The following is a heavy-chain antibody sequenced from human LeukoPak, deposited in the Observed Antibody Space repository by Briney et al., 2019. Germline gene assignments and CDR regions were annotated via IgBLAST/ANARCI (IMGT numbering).Heavy chain of an antibody. CDR2: IHSTGNT. D-gene: IGHD2-2*01. Sequence: SETLSLTCTVSGGSITDHYRSWIRQPPGKGLELTGHIHSTGNTFYKPSLKSRITISLDTSRNQFSLRLSSVTAADTAVYYCARFSSGCSTASCYLDYWGQGTLVTVSS. J-gene: IGHJ4*02. CDR1: GGSITDHY. V-gene: IGHV4-59*11. CDR3: ARFSSGCSTASCYLDY.